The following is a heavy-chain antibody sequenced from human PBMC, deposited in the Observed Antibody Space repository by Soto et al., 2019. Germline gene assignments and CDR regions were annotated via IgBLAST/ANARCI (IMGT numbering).Heavy chain of an antibody. CDR1: GGTFSSYA. CDR3: ARPRSRYDSSGYYYSY. V-gene: IGHV1-69*01. J-gene: IGHJ4*02. Sequence: QVQLVQSGAEVKKPGSSVKVSCKASGGTFSSYAISWVRQAPGQGLEWMGGIIPIFGTANYAQKFQGRVTINADESTSTAYMELSSLRSEDTAVYYCARPRSRYDSSGYYYSYWGQGTLVTVSS. D-gene: IGHD3-22*01. CDR2: IIPIFGTA.